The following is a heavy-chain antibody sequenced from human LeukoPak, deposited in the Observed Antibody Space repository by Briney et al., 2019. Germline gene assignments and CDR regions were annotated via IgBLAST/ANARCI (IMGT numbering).Heavy chain of an antibody. Sequence: ASETLSLTCAVYGGSFSGYYWSWIRQPPGKGLEWIGYIYYNGNTDYNPSLKSRVTISVDTSKNQFSLKLTSVTAADTAVYYCARDRNYLFDYWGQGTLVTVSS. CDR3: ARDRNYLFDY. CDR2: IYYNGNT. CDR1: GGSFSGYY. J-gene: IGHJ4*02. D-gene: IGHD5-24*01. V-gene: IGHV4-59*01.